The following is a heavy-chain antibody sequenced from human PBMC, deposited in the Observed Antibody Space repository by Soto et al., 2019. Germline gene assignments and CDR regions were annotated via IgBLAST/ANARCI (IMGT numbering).Heavy chain of an antibody. CDR2: IYHSGST. D-gene: IGHD3-3*01. V-gene: IGHV4-4*02. CDR1: GGSISSSNW. CDR3: ARAVTIFGVVTPLGY. Sequence: QVQLQESGPGPVKPSGTLSLTCAVSGGSISSSNWWSWVRQPPGKGLEWIGEIYHSGSTNYNPSLTRRGTISVDKSKTQYSLKLSSVTAADTAVYYCARAVTIFGVVTPLGYWGQGTLVTVSS. J-gene: IGHJ4*02.